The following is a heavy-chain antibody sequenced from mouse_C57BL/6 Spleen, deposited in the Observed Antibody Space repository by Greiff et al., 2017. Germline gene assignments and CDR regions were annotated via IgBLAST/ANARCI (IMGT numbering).Heavy chain of an antibody. CDR1: GYAFSSSW. CDR3: ARATVVAPTY. CDR2: IYPGDGDT. V-gene: IGHV1-82*01. J-gene: IGHJ2*01. D-gene: IGHD1-1*01. Sequence: VQGVESGPELVKPGASVKISCEASGYAFSSSWMNWVQQSPGKGLEGIGTIYPGDGDTNYNGKLKGKSTLTADKSSSTAYMQLSSLTSEDSAVYFCARATVVAPTYWGQGTTLTVSA.